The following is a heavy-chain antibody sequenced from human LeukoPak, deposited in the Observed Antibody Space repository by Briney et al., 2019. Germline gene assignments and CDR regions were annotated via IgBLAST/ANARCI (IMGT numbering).Heavy chain of an antibody. V-gene: IGHV3-74*01. CDR2: TSDDGRST. J-gene: IGHJ4*02. D-gene: IGHD3-3*01. CDR3: ARDRDDFWSGSIDY. Sequence: GGSLRLSCAASGFTFSSYWIHWVRQAPGKGLVWVSRTSDDGRSTNYADSVKGRFTISRDNAKNSLYLQMNSLRAEDTAVYYCARDRDDFWSGSIDYWGQGTLVTVSS. CDR1: GFTFSSYW.